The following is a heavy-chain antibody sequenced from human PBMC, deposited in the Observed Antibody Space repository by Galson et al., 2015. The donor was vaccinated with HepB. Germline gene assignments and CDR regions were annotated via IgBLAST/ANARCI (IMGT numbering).Heavy chain of an antibody. CDR2: IKSKTDGGTT. D-gene: IGHD2-2*01. J-gene: IGHJ4*02. Sequence: SLRLSCAASGFTFSNAWMNWVRQAPGKGLEWVGRIKSKTDGGTTDYAAPVKGRFTISRDDSKNTLYLQMNSLKTEDTAVYYCTTLLWGHCSSTSCPLFDYWGQGTLVTVSS. CDR3: TTLLWGHCSSTSCPLFDY. CDR1: GFTFSNAW. V-gene: IGHV3-15*07.